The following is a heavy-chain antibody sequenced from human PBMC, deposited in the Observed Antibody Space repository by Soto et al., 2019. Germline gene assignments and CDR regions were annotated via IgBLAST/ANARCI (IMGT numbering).Heavy chain of an antibody. Sequence: EVQLVESGGGLVQPGGSLRLSCAASGFTFSSYWMHWVRQVPGKGLVWVSRINSDGSSTTYADSVRGRFTVSRDNAKNTLYLQMNRLRAEDTAVYYCVREVYSAYLDHWGQGTQVTVSS. D-gene: IGHD5-12*01. CDR2: INSDGSST. V-gene: IGHV3-74*03. CDR1: GFTFSSYW. CDR3: VREVYSAYLDH. J-gene: IGHJ5*02.